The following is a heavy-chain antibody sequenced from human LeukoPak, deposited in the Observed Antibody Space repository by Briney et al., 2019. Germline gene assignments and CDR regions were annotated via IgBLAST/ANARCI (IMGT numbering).Heavy chain of an antibody. Sequence: GGSLRLSCAASGFIVSNNYMSWVRQAPGKGLEWVSVLFSGGSTFYADSVKGRFNISRDNSKNMLYLQMNSLRDEDTAVYYCAKSRVQQLPGGFDYWGQGTLVTVSS. D-gene: IGHD6-13*01. CDR2: LFSGGST. CDR1: GFIVSNNY. V-gene: IGHV3-66*01. J-gene: IGHJ4*02. CDR3: AKSRVQQLPGGFDY.